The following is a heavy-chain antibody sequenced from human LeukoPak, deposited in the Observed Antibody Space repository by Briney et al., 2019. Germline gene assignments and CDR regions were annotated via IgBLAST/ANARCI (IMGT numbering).Heavy chain of an antibody. CDR1: GGSVSSGSYY. D-gene: IGHD3-3*01. V-gene: IGHV4-61*01. CDR2: IYYSGST. J-gene: IGHJ3*02. Sequence: KSSETLSLTCTVSGGSVSSGSYYWSWIRQPPGKGLEWIGYIYYSGSTYYNPSLKSRITISVDTSKNQFSLKLSSVTAADTAVYYCARVGVRFWEAFDIWGHGTLVTVSS. CDR3: ARVGVRFWEAFDI.